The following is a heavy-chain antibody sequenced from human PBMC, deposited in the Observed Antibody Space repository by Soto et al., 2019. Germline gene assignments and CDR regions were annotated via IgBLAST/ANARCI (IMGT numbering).Heavy chain of an antibody. CDR3: ARVPDR. D-gene: IGHD2-2*01. CDR1: GGSISSGGYS. Sequence: QLQLQESGSGLVKPSQTLSLTCAVSGGSISSGGYSWSWIRQPPGKGLEWIGYIYHSGSTYSTPALXSXXTISVDRSKTQFSLKLSSVTAADTAVYYCARVPDRWGQGTLVTVSS. V-gene: IGHV4-30-2*01. J-gene: IGHJ5*02. CDR2: IYHSGST.